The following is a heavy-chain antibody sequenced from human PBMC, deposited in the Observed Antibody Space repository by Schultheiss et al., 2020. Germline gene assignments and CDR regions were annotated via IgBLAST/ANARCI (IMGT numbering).Heavy chain of an antibody. V-gene: IGHV3-30*18. J-gene: IGHJ4*02. CDR1: GFTFSSYG. CDR3: AKGSRASVYGGNFDY. CDR2: ISYDGSNK. Sequence: SLKISCAASGFTFSSYGMHWVRQAPGKGLEWVAVISYDGSNKYYADSVKGRFTISRDNSKNTLYLQMNSLRAEDTAVYYCAKGSRASVYGGNFDYWGQGTLVTVSS. D-gene: IGHD4-23*01.